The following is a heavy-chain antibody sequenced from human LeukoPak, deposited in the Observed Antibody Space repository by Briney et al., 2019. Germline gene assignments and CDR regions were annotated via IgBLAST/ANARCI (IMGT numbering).Heavy chain of an antibody. CDR1: GSNFGDYA. CDR2: IRNKVYGGTI. CDR3: LRYYGSGSLSGY. Sequence: GGSLRLSCTDSGSNFGDYAMGWVRQAPGKGLEWVGFIRNKVYGGTIEYAAAVKGRFTISRDDSKSIAFLQMDSLKTEDTAVYYCLRYYGSGSLSGYWGQGTLVTVSS. J-gene: IGHJ4*02. D-gene: IGHD3-10*01. V-gene: IGHV3-49*04.